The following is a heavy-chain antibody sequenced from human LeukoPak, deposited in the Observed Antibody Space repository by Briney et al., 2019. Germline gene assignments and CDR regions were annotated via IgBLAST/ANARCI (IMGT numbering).Heavy chain of an antibody. CDR3: ARTLRTDLNDAFDA. Sequence: PSETLSLTCIVSGGSISSSRHFWGWIRQPPGKGLEWVGSFYYSGSTYYNPPLKRRVTISADMSKNQFSLELTSVTAADTAIYYCARTLRTDLNDAFDAWGQGTMVTVSS. V-gene: IGHV4-39*01. J-gene: IGHJ3*01. CDR2: FYYSGST. CDR1: GGSISSSRHF.